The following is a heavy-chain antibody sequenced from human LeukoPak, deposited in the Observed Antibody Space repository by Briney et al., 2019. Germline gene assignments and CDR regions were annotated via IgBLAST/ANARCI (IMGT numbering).Heavy chain of an antibody. CDR2: IHYSGST. CDR1: GGSISPYY. CDR3: AREDSGYHY. Sequence: PSETLSLTCTVSGGSISPYYWSWIRQPPGKGLEWIGYIHYSGSTNYNPSLKSRVTISVDKSNNQFSLKLSSVTAADTAVYYCAREDSGYHYWGQGTLVTVSS. V-gene: IGHV4-59*01. J-gene: IGHJ4*02. D-gene: IGHD5-12*01.